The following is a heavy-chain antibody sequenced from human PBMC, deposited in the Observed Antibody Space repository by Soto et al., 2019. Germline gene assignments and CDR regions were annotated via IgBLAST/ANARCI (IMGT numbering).Heavy chain of an antibody. D-gene: IGHD6-19*01. Sequence: ASVKVSCKASGYTFTSYGISWVRQAPGQGLEWMGWISAYNGNTNYAQKLQGRVTMTTDTSTSTAYMELRSLRSDDTAVYYCARDRSVIWGSWNSLAVAGTRAFDIRGQGTMVTVSS. V-gene: IGHV1-18*01. CDR3: ARDRSVIWGSWNSLAVAGTRAFDI. CDR2: ISAYNGNT. J-gene: IGHJ3*02. CDR1: GYTFTSYG.